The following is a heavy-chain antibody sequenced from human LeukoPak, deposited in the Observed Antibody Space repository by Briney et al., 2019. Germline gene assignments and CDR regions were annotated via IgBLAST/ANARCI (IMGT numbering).Heavy chain of an antibody. D-gene: IGHD3-10*01. V-gene: IGHV3-30*04. CDR2: ILYDGSNK. J-gene: IGHJ4*02. CDR1: GFTFSSYT. Sequence: GRSLRLSCAASGFTFSSYTMHWVRQAPGKGLEWVAVILYDGSNKYYADSVKGRFTVSRDNSKNTLYLQMNSLRVEDTAVYYCAREGHDSGSSYDYWGQGTLLTVSS. CDR3: AREGHDSGSSYDY.